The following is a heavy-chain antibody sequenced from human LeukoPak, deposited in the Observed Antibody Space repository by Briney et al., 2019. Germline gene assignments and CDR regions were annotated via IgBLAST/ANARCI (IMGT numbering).Heavy chain of an antibody. V-gene: IGHV4-39*06. D-gene: IGHD6-19*01. Sequence: SETLSLACTVSGGSISSNSYYWGWTRQHPGKGLEWIGRIYYSGSTYYNPALKSRVTISVDTSKTQCTLKLSPVTAADTAVYYCARDPQGSSAWYIGDDWGQVTLVTVSS. CDR2: IYYSGST. CDR1: GGSISSNSYY. CDR3: ARDPQGSSAWYIGDD. J-gene: IGHJ4*02.